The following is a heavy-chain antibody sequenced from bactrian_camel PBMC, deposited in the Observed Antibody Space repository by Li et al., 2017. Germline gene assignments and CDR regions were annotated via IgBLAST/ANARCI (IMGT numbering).Heavy chain of an antibody. D-gene: IGHD1*01. Sequence: HVQLVESGGGSVQAGGSLRLSCAGSTYSTYCMAWFRQAPGKAREGVASIYTSGSPTKYADSVKGRFTISQDKATDTCYLQMNSLKPEDTAIYSCVRSSLGRCAGYWGQGTQVTVS. J-gene: IGHJ4*01. V-gene: IGHV3S53*01. CDR1: STYSTYC. CDR2: IYTSGSPT. CDR3: VRSSLGRCAGY.